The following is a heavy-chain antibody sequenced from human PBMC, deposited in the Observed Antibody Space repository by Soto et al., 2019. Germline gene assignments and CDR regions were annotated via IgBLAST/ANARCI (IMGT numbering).Heavy chain of an antibody. CDR1: GYTFTSYA. CDR2: ISAYNGNT. J-gene: IGHJ5*02. D-gene: IGHD3-3*02. CDR3: ARDSPPIAS. V-gene: IGHV1-18*01. Sequence: QVQLVQSGAEVKKPGASVKVSCKASGYTFTSYAISWVRQAPGQGLEWMGWISAYNGNTNYAKNLQGRDTMTTHTSTSTAYMELRILRSDDTALYYCARDSPPIASWGQGTLVTVSS.